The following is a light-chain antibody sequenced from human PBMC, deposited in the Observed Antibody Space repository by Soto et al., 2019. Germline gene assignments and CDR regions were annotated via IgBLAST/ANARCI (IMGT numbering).Light chain of an antibody. V-gene: IGKV3-20*01. CDR1: QTICDND. CDR3: QQYGSSPH. J-gene: IGKJ4*01. Sequence: EIVLTQSPDTLSLSPGERGTLSCRASQTICDNDLAWYQHKPGQAPRLLIYGASSRATGIPDRFSGSGSGTDFTLTISRLEPEDFAVYYCQQYGSSPHFGGGTKVDI. CDR2: GAS.